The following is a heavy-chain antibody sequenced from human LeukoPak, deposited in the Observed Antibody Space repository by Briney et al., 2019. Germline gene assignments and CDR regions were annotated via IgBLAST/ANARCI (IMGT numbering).Heavy chain of an antibody. CDR3: ARVRIAAAVYLFDY. J-gene: IGHJ4*02. D-gene: IGHD6-13*01. V-gene: IGHV4-59*01. Sequence: SETLSLTCTVSGGSISSYYWSWIRQPPGKGLEWIGYIYYSGSTNYNPSLKSRVTMSVDTSKNQFSLKLSSVTAADTAVYYCARVRIAAAVYLFDYWGQGTLVTVSS. CDR2: IYYSGST. CDR1: GGSISSYY.